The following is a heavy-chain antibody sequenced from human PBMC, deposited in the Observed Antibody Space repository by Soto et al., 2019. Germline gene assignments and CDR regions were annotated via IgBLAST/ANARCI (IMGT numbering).Heavy chain of an antibody. CDR2: INPRNGAT. CDR1: GYTFTGNX. J-gene: IGHJ4*02. CDR3: VPHYHDSSGYFDS. V-gene: IGHV1-2*02. D-gene: IGHD3-22*01. Sequence: VKVSCKASGYTFTGNXXHGVRQAPGQGLEWMGWINPRNGATKYAQNFQGRVTLTWDTSITTAYMDLSRLRSDDTAVFYCVPHYHDSSGYFDSWGQGTLVTVSS.